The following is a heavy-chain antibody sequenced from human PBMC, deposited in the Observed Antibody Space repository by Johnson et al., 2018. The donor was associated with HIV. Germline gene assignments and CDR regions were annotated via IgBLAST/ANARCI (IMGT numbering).Heavy chain of an antibody. CDR1: GFTVSSNY. J-gene: IGHJ3*02. CDR2: IYSGGNT. D-gene: IGHD1-26*01. CDR3: AREGAWEVRPGAFDI. Sequence: EVLLVESGGGLIQPGGSLRLSCAASGFTVSSNYMSWVRQAPGKGLEWVSVIYSGGNTYYADSVSGGFTISRDNSKNTLYLQMNSLRAEDTAVYHCAREGAWEVRPGAFDIWGQGTTVTVSS. V-gene: IGHV3-53*01.